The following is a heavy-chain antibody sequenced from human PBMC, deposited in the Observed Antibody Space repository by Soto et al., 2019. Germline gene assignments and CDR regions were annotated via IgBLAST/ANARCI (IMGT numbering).Heavy chain of an antibody. V-gene: IGHV4-59*01. Sequence: QVQLQESGPGLVKPSETLSLTCTVSGDSISSLYWSWIRQPPGKGLEWIGDIYYSGSINYNPSLKSRFTISVDPSKNQFSLRLSSVTAADTAVYYCAKSLWDTSGWKTDYWGQGTLVTVSS. CDR3: AKSLWDTSGWKTDY. J-gene: IGHJ4*02. CDR1: GDSISSLY. D-gene: IGHD6-19*01. CDR2: IYYSGSI.